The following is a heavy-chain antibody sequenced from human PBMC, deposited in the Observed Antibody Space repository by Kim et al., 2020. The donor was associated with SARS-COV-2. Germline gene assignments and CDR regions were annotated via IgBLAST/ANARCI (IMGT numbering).Heavy chain of an antibody. J-gene: IGHJ4*02. CDR2: IKSKTDGGTT. Sequence: GGSLRLSCAASGFTFSSAWMSWVRQAPGKGLDWVGRIKSKTDGGTTDYGAPVKGRFTISRDDSKNTLYLQMNSLKIEDTAVYYYTRAVTPDYWGQGILVTVSS. V-gene: IGHV3-15*01. CDR1: GFTFSSAW. CDR3: TRAVTPDY. D-gene: IGHD2-21*02.